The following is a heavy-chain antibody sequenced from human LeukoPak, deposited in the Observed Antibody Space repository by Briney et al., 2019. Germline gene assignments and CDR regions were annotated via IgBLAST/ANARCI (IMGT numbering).Heavy chain of an antibody. J-gene: IGHJ4*02. CDR1: GFTFSSYG. V-gene: IGHV3-30*03. D-gene: IGHD6-19*01. Sequence: GGSLRLSCAASGFTFSSYGMHWVRQAPGKGLEWVAVISYDGSNKYYADSVKGRFTISRDNSKNTLYLRMNSRRAEDTAVYYCVRYRLGHWGQGTLVTVSS. CDR2: ISYDGSNK. CDR3: VRYRLGH.